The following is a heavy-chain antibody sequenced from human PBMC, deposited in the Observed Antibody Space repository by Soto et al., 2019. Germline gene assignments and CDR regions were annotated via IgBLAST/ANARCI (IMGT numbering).Heavy chain of an antibody. D-gene: IGHD3-22*01. J-gene: IGHJ3*01. CDR3: ARDQLYYNDISGRPLNAFDV. Sequence: LRLSCAASGFTFSDYYMSWIRQAPGKGLEWVSYISSSSSYTNYADSVKGRFTISRDNAKNSLYLQMNSLRAEDTAVYYCARDQLYYNDISGRPLNAFDVWGQGTTVTVSS. CDR2: ISSSSSYT. V-gene: IGHV3-11*05. CDR1: GFTFSDYY.